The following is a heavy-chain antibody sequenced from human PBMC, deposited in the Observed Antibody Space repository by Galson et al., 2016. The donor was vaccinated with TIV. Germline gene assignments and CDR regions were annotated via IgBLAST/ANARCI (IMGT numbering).Heavy chain of an antibody. V-gene: IGHV3-7*01. Sequence: SLRLSCAASGFTFSRYWMSWVRQAPGKGLEWVANINEDGNKIHYVDSVKGRFIISRDNAKNSVFLQMNSLRAEDTAVYYCTKKIGEFWGQGTLVTVSS. CDR1: GFTFSRYW. D-gene: IGHD3-10*01. CDR2: INEDGNKI. CDR3: TKKIGEF. J-gene: IGHJ4*02.